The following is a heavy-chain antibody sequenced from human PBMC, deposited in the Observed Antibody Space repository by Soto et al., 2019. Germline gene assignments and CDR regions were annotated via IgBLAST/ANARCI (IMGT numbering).Heavy chain of an antibody. CDR1: GASVRSDSFC. V-gene: IGHV4-61*01. D-gene: IGHD3-22*01. CDR3: ARAHTEYSDSGGFQPYFDY. J-gene: IGHJ4*02. Sequence: PSETLSLTCTVSGASVRSDSFCWSWIRQPPGKGLEWLGYMFYSGSTNYNASLKSRISMSVDTSKNQFSLKLNSVTPADTALYYCARAHTEYSDSGGFQPYFDYWGQGIQVTVSS. CDR2: MFYSGST.